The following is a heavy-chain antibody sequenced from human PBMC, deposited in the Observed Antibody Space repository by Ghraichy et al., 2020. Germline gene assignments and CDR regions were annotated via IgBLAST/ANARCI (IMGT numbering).Heavy chain of an antibody. V-gene: IGHV1-2*02. CDR1: GYTFTGYY. CDR2: INPNSGGT. J-gene: IGHJ4*02. D-gene: IGHD1-7*01. Sequence: ASVKVSCKASGYTFTGYYMHWVRQAPGQGLEWMGWINPNSGGTNYAQKFQGRVTMTRDTSISTAYMELSRLRSDDTAVYYCARDLPRGITGTMFYWGQGTLVTVSS. CDR3: ARDLPRGITGTMFY.